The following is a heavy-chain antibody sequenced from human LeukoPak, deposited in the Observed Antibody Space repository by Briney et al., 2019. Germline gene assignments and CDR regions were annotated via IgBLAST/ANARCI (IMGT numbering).Heavy chain of an antibody. Sequence: SGGSLRLSCAASGFTFSSYAMHWVRQAPGKGLEWVAVISYDGSNKYYADSVKGRFTISRDNSKNTLYLQMNSLRAEDTAVYYCARDISEAYYYDSSGDGFDYWGQGTLVTVSS. J-gene: IGHJ4*02. D-gene: IGHD3-22*01. CDR1: GFTFSSYA. CDR3: ARDISEAYYYDSSGDGFDY. CDR2: ISYDGSNK. V-gene: IGHV3-30-3*01.